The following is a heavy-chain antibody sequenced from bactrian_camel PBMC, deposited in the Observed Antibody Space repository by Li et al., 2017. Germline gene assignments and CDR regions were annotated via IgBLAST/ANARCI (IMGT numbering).Heavy chain of an antibody. CDR3: ATARAGDYVPGGFNY. D-gene: IGHD4*01. Sequence: VQLVESGGGSVQAGGSLRLSCKVSGYISSGYCMGWFRQAPGKEREAVALIYSTGATTYYADSVKGRFTISRDNAENTMYLQMASLKPEDTAMYYCATARAGDYVPGGFNYWGQGTQVTVS. V-gene: IGHV3S40*01. CDR2: IYSTGATT. J-gene: IGHJ4*01. CDR1: GYISSGYC.